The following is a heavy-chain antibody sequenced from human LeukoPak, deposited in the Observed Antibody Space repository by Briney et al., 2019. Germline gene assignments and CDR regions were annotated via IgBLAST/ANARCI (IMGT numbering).Heavy chain of an antibody. CDR3: ARDGDPSIAGFDY. D-gene: IGHD6-6*01. V-gene: IGHV3-23*01. CDR1: GYMFSSFA. CDR2: ISATGATT. Sequence: SGGSLRLSCAASGYMFSSFALSWVRQAPGKGLEWVTAISATGATTYYADSVKGRFTISRDNAKNSLYLQMNSLRAEDTAVYYCARDGDPSIAGFDYWGQGTLVTVSS. J-gene: IGHJ4*02.